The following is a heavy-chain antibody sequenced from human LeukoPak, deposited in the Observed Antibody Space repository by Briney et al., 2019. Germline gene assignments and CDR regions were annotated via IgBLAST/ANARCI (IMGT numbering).Heavy chain of an antibody. CDR2: ISGSGGST. Sequence: GGSLRPSCAASGFTFSSYAMSWVRQAPGKGLEWVSAISGSGGSTYYADSVKGRFTISRDNSKNTLYLQMNSLRAEDTAVYYCAKDEINYYDHDAFDIWGQGTMVTVSS. CDR3: AKDEINYYDHDAFDI. V-gene: IGHV3-23*01. J-gene: IGHJ3*02. CDR1: GFTFSSYA. D-gene: IGHD3-22*01.